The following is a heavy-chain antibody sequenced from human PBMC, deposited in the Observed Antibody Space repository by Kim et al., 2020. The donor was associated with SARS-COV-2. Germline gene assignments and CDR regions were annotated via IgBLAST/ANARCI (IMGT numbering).Heavy chain of an antibody. J-gene: IGHJ4*02. Sequence: GNAPKFQGRVTMTRNTSLSTAYMELSSLRSEDTAVYFCTRRRDYGDSGDYWGQGTLVTVSS. D-gene: IGHD4-17*01. CDR3: TRRRDYGDSGDY. V-gene: IGHV1-8*01.